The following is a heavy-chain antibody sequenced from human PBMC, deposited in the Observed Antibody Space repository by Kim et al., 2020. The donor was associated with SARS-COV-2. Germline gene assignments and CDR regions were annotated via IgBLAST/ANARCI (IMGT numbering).Heavy chain of an antibody. J-gene: IGHJ4*02. D-gene: IGHD2-8*01. CDR1: GFTLSRYD. V-gene: IGHV3-30*18. CDR2: ISYDGSKK. Sequence: GGSLRLSCAVSGFTLSRYDLHWVRQVPGKGLEWVATISYDGSKKNYADSVEGRLTISGDNSKNTLYLQMNSLRLEDTAIYYCSKDFRSNKSKMAPRTFESWGQGSLVAVSA. CDR3: SKDFRSNKSKMAPRTFES.